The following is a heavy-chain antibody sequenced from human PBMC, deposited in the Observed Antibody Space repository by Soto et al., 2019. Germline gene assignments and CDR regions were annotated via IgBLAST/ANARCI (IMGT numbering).Heavy chain of an antibody. CDR2: ISAYNGNT. J-gene: IGHJ4*02. CDR3: ARDSPPVDY. V-gene: IGHV1-18*01. CDR1: GYTFTTYG. Sequence: QVQLVQSGAEVKKPGASVKVSCKASGYTFTTYGISWVRQAPGQGLEWMGWISAYNGNTKYAQKLPGRVTMPTDTSTSTAYMELRSLTSGDTAVYYCARDSPPVDYWGQGTLVTVSS.